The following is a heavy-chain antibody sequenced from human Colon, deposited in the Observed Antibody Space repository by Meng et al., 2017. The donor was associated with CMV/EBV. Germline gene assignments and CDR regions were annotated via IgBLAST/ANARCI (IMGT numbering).Heavy chain of an antibody. J-gene: IGHJ4*02. D-gene: IGHD1-14*01. CDR3: ARDNGGGAGGYDY. CDR1: GGSISSYY. CDR2: IYYSGST. V-gene: IGHV4-59*01. Sequence: SETLSLTCTVSGGSISSYYWSWIRQPPGKGLEWIGYIYYSGSTNYNPSHKSRVTIAVDTSKNQFSMKLSSVTAADTAVYYCARDNGGGAGGYDYWGQGTLVTVSS.